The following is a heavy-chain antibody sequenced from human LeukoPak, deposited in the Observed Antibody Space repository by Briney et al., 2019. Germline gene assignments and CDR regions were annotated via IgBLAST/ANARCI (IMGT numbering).Heavy chain of an antibody. V-gene: IGHV4-59*01. CDR1: GGSISIYY. J-gene: IGHJ6*03. CDR3: ARSLGDYGSGSFSYYYYMDV. CDR2: IYYSGST. Sequence: PSETLSLTCTVSGGSISIYYWSWIRQPPGKGLEWIGYIYYSGSTNYNPSLKSRVTISVDTSKNQFSLKLSSVTAADTAVYYCARSLGDYGSGSFSYYYYMDVWGKGTTVTVSS. D-gene: IGHD3-10*01.